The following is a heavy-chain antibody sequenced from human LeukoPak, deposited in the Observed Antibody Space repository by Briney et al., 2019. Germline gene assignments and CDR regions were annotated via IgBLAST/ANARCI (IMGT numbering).Heavy chain of an antibody. J-gene: IGHJ4*02. CDR1: GYIFSSYG. CDR3: AIQYYYDSSISY. V-gene: IGHV1-18*01. Sequence: GASVKVSCKASGYIFSSYGISWVRQAPGQGLEWMGWISAYNGNANYAQNLQGRVTMTTDTSASTAYMELRSLRSDDTAVYYCAIQYYYDSSISYWGQGTLVTVSS. D-gene: IGHD3-22*01. CDR2: ISAYNGNA.